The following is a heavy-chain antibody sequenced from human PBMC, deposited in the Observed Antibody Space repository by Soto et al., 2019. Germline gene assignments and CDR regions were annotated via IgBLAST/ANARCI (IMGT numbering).Heavy chain of an antibody. V-gene: IGHV1-58*01. Sequence: SVKVSCKASGFTFTSSAVQWVRQARGQRLEWIGWIVVGSGNTNYAQKFQERVTITRDMSTSTAYMELSSLRSEDTAVYYCAATYYYDSSGYYYDAFDIWGQGTMVTVSS. CDR2: IVVGSGNT. D-gene: IGHD3-22*01. J-gene: IGHJ3*02. CDR1: GFTFTSSA. CDR3: AATYYYDSSGYYYDAFDI.